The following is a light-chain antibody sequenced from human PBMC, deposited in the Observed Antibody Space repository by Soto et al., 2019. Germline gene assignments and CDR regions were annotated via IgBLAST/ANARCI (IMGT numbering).Light chain of an antibody. Sequence: EIVLTQSPGTLSLSPGERATLSCRASQSVSNSYLAWYQQRPGQAPRLLIYSASRRATGIPDRFTGSGSGTDFTLTISRLAPEDFAVYYCQQYGSSPYAVGQGTKLEIK. CDR2: SAS. CDR3: QQYGSSPYA. CDR1: QSVSNSY. J-gene: IGKJ2*01. V-gene: IGKV3-20*01.